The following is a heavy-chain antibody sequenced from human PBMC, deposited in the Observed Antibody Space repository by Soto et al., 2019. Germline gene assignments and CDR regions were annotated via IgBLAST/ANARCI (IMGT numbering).Heavy chain of an antibody. J-gene: IGHJ6*02. CDR3: ARGGRYFDWLLYYYYGMDV. CDR1: GGSFSGYY. Sequence: SETMSLTCAVYGGSFSGYYWSWIRQPPGKGLEWIGEINHSGSTNYNPSLKSRVTISVDTSKNQFSLKLSSVTAADTAVYYCARGGRYFDWLLYYYYGMDVWGQGTTVTVSS. CDR2: INHSGST. V-gene: IGHV4-34*01. D-gene: IGHD3-9*01.